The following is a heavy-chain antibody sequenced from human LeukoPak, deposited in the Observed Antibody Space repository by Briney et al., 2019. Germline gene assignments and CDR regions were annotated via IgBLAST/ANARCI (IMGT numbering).Heavy chain of an antibody. V-gene: IGHV3-23*01. D-gene: IGHD3-3*01. CDR2: ISGSGGST. CDR3: AKVPFWSDNWFDP. CDR1: GFTFSGYA. Sequence: GGSLRLSCEDSGFTFSGYAMSWVRQAPGKGLEWVSAISGSGGSTYYADSVKGRFTISRDNSKNTLYLQMNSLRAEDTAVYYCAKVPFWSDNWFDPWGQGTLVTVSS. J-gene: IGHJ5*02.